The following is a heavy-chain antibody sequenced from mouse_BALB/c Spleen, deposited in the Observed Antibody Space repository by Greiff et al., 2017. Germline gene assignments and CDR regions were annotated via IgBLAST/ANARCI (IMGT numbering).Heavy chain of an antibody. Sequence: EVKLQESGPGLVKPSQSLSLTCSVTGYSITSGYYWNWIRQFPGNKLEWMGYISYDGSNNYNPSLKNRISITRDTSKNQFFLKLNSVTTEDTATYYCARGPTMNAYWGQGTLVTVSA. CDR3: ARGPTMNAY. D-gene: IGHD2-10*01. J-gene: IGHJ3*01. CDR2: ISYDGSN. CDR1: GYSITSGYY. V-gene: IGHV3-6*02.